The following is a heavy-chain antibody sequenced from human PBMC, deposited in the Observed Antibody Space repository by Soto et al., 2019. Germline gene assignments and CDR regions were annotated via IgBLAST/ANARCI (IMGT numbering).Heavy chain of an antibody. D-gene: IGHD1-1*01. CDR2: IKSKAHGGTA. CDR3: PTLPYNSHFDC. J-gene: IGHJ4*02. V-gene: IGHV3-15*01. CDR1: VFPFNNAW. Sequence: CGSLRLSCAASVFPFNNAWMNWVRQAPGKGLEWVGRIKSKAHGGTADYAAPVKGRFTISRDDSENTLYLQMNSLKTEDTAVYYCPTLPYNSHFDCWGQGTLVTVSS.